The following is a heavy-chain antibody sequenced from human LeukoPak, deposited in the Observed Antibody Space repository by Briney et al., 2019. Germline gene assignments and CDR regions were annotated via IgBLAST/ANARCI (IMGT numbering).Heavy chain of an antibody. D-gene: IGHD6-19*01. Sequence: GGSLRLSCSASGFTFSSCAMSWVRQTPGKGLEWVSGISGSGDEAYYADSVKGRFTISRDNSKSTLYLQMNSLRAGDTAVYYCARDRGYSSGWYYWGQGTLVTVSS. J-gene: IGHJ4*02. V-gene: IGHV3-23*01. CDR2: ISGSGDEA. CDR3: ARDRGYSSGWYY. CDR1: GFTFSSCA.